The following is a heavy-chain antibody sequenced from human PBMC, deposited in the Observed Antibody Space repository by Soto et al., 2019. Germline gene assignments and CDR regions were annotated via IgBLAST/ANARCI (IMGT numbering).Heavy chain of an antibody. CDR1: GFTFSSYA. Sequence: EVQLLESGGGLVQPGGSLRLSCAASGFTFSSYAMSWVRQAPGKGLEWVSAISGSGGSTYYADSVKGRFTISRDNSKNTLYLQMNSLRAEDTAVYYCAEVEVVPAARYYYYYGMDVWGQGTTVTVSS. D-gene: IGHD2-2*01. J-gene: IGHJ6*02. CDR3: AEVEVVPAARYYYYYGMDV. V-gene: IGHV3-23*01. CDR2: ISGSGGST.